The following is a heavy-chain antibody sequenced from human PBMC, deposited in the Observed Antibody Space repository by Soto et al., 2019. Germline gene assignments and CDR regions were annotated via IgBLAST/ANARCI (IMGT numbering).Heavy chain of an antibody. CDR2: IKPDGSEK. J-gene: IGHJ3*02. Sequence: EVQLVESGGDLVQPGGSLRLSCAASGFTFSSYWMSWVRQAPGKGLEWVANIKPDGSEKIYVDSVKGRFSISRDNAKNSLYLQMNRLRAEDTAVYYCANIGRSDRAFDIWGQGTMVTVSS. V-gene: IGHV3-7*01. CDR1: GFTFSSYW. CDR3: ANIGRSDRAFDI. D-gene: IGHD5-12*01.